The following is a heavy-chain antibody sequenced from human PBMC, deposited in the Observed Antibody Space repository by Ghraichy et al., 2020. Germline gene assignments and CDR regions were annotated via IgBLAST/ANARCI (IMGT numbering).Heavy chain of an antibody. V-gene: IGHV1-69*13. Sequence: SVKVSCKASGGTFSSYAISWVRQAPGQGLEWMGGIIPIFGTANYAQKFQGRVTITADESTSTAYMELSSLRSEDTAVYYCARDAYSNYYVYYYGMDVWGQGTTVTVSS. D-gene: IGHD4-11*01. J-gene: IGHJ6*02. CDR2: IIPIFGTA. CDR1: GGTFSSYA. CDR3: ARDAYSNYYVYYYGMDV.